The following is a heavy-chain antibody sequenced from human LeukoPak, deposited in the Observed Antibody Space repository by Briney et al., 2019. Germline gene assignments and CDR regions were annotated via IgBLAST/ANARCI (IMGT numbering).Heavy chain of an antibody. CDR2: INPNSGGT. V-gene: IGHV1-2*02. CDR1: GYTFTGYY. J-gene: IGHJ4*02. CDR3: ARVTVAGYFDY. D-gene: IGHD6-19*01. Sequence: ASVKASCKASGYTFTGYYMHWVRQAPGQGLEWMGWINPNSGGTNYAQKFQGRVTMTRDTYISTAYMELSRLRSDDTAVYYCARVTVAGYFDYWGQGTLVTVSS.